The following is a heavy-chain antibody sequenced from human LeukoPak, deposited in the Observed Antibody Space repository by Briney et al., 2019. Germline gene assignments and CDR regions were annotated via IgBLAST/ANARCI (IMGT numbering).Heavy chain of an antibody. CDR1: GFTFTNYW. V-gene: IGHV3-74*01. D-gene: IGHD6-19*01. CDR2: INTDGSRT. CDR3: ARDGPVAGVELDQ. Sequence: GGSLRLSCAASGFTFTNYWMHWVRQPPGKGLVWVSNINTDGSRTIYADSVKGRFTISRDNSKNTLDLQMNSLRAEDTALYYCARDGPVAGVELDQWGQGTLVTVSS. J-gene: IGHJ4*02.